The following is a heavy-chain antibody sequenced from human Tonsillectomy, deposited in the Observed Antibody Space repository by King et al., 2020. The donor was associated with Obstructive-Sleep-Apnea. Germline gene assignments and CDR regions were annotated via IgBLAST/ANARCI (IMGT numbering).Heavy chain of an antibody. Sequence: VQLVQSGAEVKKPGASVKVFFKASGYTFTGYYINWVRQGPGQGLVWMGWVSPNSGATKYAQNVQDRVTLTRVTSLSTAYMDLSRLKSDDTAIYYCARDMSAYESPSPAYWGQGTLVTVSS. CDR3: ARDMSAYESPSPAY. CDR1: GYTFTGYY. V-gene: IGHV1-2*02. D-gene: IGHD3-22*01. J-gene: IGHJ4*02. CDR2: VSPNSGAT.